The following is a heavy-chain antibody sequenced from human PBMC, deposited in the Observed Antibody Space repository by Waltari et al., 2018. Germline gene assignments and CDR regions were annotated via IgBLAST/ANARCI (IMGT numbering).Heavy chain of an antibody. J-gene: IGHJ5*02. CDR3: ASPHSSSWHNWFDP. CDR1: GGSFSGYY. CDR2: INHSGST. Sequence: QVQLQQWGAGLLKPSETLSLTCAVYGGSFSGYYWSWIRQPPGKGLEWIGEINHSGSTNYNPSLKSRVTISVDTSKNQFSLKLSSVTAADTAVYYCASPHSSSWHNWFDPWGQGTLVTVSS. D-gene: IGHD6-13*01. V-gene: IGHV4-34*01.